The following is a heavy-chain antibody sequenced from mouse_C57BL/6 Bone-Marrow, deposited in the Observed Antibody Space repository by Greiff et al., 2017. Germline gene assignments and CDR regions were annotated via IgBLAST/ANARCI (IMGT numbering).Heavy chain of an antibody. D-gene: IGHD2-5*01. J-gene: IGHJ1*03. CDR1: GYTFTSYW. Sequence: QVQLQQPGAELVKPGASVKMSCKASGYTFTSYWITWVKQRPGQGLEWIGDIYPGSGSTNYNAKFKSKATLTVDTSSSTAYMQLSSLTSEDSAVYYWARPYYSNYWYFDVWGTGTTVTVSA. CDR3: ARPYYSNYWYFDV. CDR2: IYPGSGST. V-gene: IGHV1-55*01.